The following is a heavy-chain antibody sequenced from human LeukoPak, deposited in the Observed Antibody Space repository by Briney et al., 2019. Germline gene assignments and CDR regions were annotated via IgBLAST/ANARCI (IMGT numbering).Heavy chain of an antibody. CDR3: AREVGIGVILD. CDR2: ISSLSNYI. J-gene: IGHJ4*02. CDR1: GFTYNKYT. Sequence: GGSLRLSCAASGFTYNKYTMNAVRQAPGKGLAGVSSISSLSNYIYYADSGKGRFTISRDNAKNSLYLQVNSLRAEDTAVYYCAREVGIGVILDWGQGTLVTVSS. D-gene: IGHD3-16*01. V-gene: IGHV3-21*01.